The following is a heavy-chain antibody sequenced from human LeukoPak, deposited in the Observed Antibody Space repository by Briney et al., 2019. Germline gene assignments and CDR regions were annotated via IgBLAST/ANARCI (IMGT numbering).Heavy chain of an antibody. J-gene: IGHJ4*02. CDR2: IYTSGST. D-gene: IGHD3-10*01. V-gene: IGHV4-4*07. CDR3: ARSPHYYGSGSQYYFDY. Sequence: SETLSLTCTVSGGSVSSYYWSWIRQPAGKGLEWIGRIYTSGSTNYNPSLKSRVTISVDTSKNQFSLKLSSVTAADTAVYYCARSPHYYGSGSQYYFDYWGQGTLVTVSS. CDR1: GGSVSSYY.